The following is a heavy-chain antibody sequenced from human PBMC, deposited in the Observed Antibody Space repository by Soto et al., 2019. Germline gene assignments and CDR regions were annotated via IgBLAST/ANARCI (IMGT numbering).Heavy chain of an antibody. Sequence: LGESLKISCKGSGYSFTSYWISWVRQMPGKGLEWMGRIDPSDSYTNYSPSFQGHVTISADKSISTAYLQWSSLKASDTAMYYCARHPPFIRITILGGYYYGMDVWGHGTTVTVSS. CDR2: IDPSDSYT. CDR1: GYSFTSYW. D-gene: IGHD3-9*01. V-gene: IGHV5-10-1*01. CDR3: ARHPPFIRITILGGYYYGMDV. J-gene: IGHJ6*02.